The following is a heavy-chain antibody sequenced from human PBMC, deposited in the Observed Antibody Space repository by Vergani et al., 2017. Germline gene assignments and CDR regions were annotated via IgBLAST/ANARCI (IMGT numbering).Heavy chain of an antibody. CDR1: GGTFSSYA. CDR2: INTNTGNP. D-gene: IGHD2-2*01. V-gene: IGHV7-4-1*02. CDR3: ARDHCGSTSCYVDYYYCGMDV. Sequence: QVQLVQSGAEVKKPGASVKVSCKASGGTFSSYAISWVRQAPGQGLEWMGWINTNTGNPTYAQGFTGRFVFSLDTSVSTAYLQISSLKAEDTAVYYCARDHCGSTSCYVDYYYCGMDVWGQGTTVTVSS. J-gene: IGHJ6*02.